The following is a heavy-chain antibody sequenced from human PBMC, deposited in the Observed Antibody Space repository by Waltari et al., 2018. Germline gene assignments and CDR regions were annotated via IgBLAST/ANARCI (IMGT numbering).Heavy chain of an antibody. D-gene: IGHD3-22*01. CDR3: VKGKYYYESWGYYPMDH. CDR2: IYRSGTT. V-gene: IGHV3-23*05. Sequence: QLLESGGGLVQPGGPLDPSVLPHASPSSDSPMSWGRQAPGKGLDWVAVIYRSGTTIYADSAKGRFTISRDNSENSVYLQMSSLRLDDTAVYHCVKGKYYYESWGYYPMDHWGQGTLVTVSS. CDR1: ASPSSDSP. J-gene: IGHJ4*02.